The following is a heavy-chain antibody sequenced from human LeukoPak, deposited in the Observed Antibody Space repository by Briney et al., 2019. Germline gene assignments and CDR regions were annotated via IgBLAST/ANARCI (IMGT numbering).Heavy chain of an antibody. D-gene: IGHD6-19*01. CDR1: GFTFSSCA. Sequence: RGSLRLSCAASGFTFSSCAMHWVRQAPGKGLEWVAIVSYDGENKYYAGSVKGRFTISRDNSKSTLYLQMNILGGEDTAVYYCATTIPYTSASSSFGYWGLGTPVSVSS. CDR2: VSYDGENK. J-gene: IGHJ4*02. CDR3: ATTIPYTSASSSFGY. V-gene: IGHV3-30*04.